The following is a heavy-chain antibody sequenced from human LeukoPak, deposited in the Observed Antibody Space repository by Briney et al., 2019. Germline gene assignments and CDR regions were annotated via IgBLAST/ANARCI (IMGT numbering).Heavy chain of an antibody. CDR1: GFTFSTYS. D-gene: IGHD3-22*01. J-gene: IGHJ3*02. CDR2: ISYGRSNK. V-gene: IGHV3-30*03. Sequence: GGSLRLSCAASGFTFSTYSIHWVRQAPGKGLEWVAVISYGRSNKHYADSVKGRFTISRDNAKNTLYLQMNSLRAEDTAVDYWATSTYSSGYGDSFDIWGQGTMVTVSS. CDR3: ATSTYSSGYGDSFDI.